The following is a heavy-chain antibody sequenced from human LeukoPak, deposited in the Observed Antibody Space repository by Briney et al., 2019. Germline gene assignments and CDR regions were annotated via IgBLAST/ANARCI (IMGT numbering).Heavy chain of an antibody. CDR3: ARTIREQWLTIDY. D-gene: IGHD6-19*01. Sequence: PGGSLRLSCAASGFTFSNYWMNWVRQAPGKELEWVANIKQDGSAKYYVDSVKGRFTISRDNAKNSLYLQMNSLGAEDTAVYYCARTIREQWLTIDYWGQGTLVTFSS. V-gene: IGHV3-7*04. CDR2: IKQDGSAK. CDR1: GFTFSNYW. J-gene: IGHJ4*02.